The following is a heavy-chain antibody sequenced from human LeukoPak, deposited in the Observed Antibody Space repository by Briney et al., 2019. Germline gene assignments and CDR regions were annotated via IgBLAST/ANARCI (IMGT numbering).Heavy chain of an antibody. Sequence: SETLSLTCTVSGGSISSYYWSWIRQPPGKGLEWIGYIYYSGSTNYNPSLKSRVTISVDTSKNQFSLKLSSVAAADTAVYYCARQGSGYYLLYYFDYWGQGTLVTVSS. CDR3: ARQGSGYYLLYYFDY. V-gene: IGHV4-59*08. CDR1: GGSISSYY. CDR2: IYYSGST. J-gene: IGHJ4*02. D-gene: IGHD3-3*01.